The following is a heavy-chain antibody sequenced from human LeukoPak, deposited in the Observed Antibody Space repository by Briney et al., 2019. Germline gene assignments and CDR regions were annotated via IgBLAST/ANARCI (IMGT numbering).Heavy chain of an antibody. V-gene: IGHV3-23*01. D-gene: IGHD4-23*01. Sequence: PGGSLRLSCAASGFTFSSYAMSWVRQAPGKGLEWVSAISGSGGSTCYADSVKGRFTISRDNAKNSLYLQMNSLRAEDTAVYYCARDGYGVNSADYWGQGTLVTVSS. CDR1: GFTFSSYA. J-gene: IGHJ4*02. CDR3: ARDGYGVNSADY. CDR2: ISGSGGST.